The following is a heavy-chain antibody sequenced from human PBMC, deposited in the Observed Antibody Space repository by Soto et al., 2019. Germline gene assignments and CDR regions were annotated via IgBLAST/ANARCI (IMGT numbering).Heavy chain of an antibody. CDR3: TTAPLITMVRGGYDP. CDR2: IKSKTDGGTT. J-gene: IGHJ5*02. CDR1: GFTFGNAW. D-gene: IGHD3-10*01. Sequence: GGSLRLSCAASGFTFGNAWMSWVRQAPGKGLEWVGRIKSKTDGGTTDYAAPVKGRFTISRDDSKNTLYLQMNSLKTEDTAVYYCTTAPLITMVRGGYDPWGQGTPVTVSS. V-gene: IGHV3-15*01.